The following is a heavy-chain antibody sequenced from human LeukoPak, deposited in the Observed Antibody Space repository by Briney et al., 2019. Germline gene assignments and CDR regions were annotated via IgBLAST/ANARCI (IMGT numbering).Heavy chain of an antibody. CDR3: ARGDYDFWSGSMDY. CDR2: IIPIFGTA. CDR1: GGTFSSYA. Sequence: SVKVSCKASGGTFSSYAISWVRQAPGQGLELMGGIIPIFGTANYAQKFQGRVTITADESTSTAYMELSSLRSEDTAVYYCARGDYDFWSGSMDYWGQGTLVTVSS. D-gene: IGHD3-3*01. J-gene: IGHJ4*02. V-gene: IGHV1-69*13.